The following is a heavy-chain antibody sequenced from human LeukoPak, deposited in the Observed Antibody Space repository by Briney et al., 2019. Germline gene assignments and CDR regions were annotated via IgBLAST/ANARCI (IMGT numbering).Heavy chain of an antibody. CDR3: ARDYGGTDIRGGNFDY. CDR1: GFTFNIYG. J-gene: IGHJ4*02. Sequence: PGGSLRLSCAASGFTFNIYGMHWIRQAPGKGLEWVAVIWHDGSNKYYADSVKGRFTISRDNSKNTLYLQMNSLRAEDTAVYYCARDYGGTDIRGGNFDYWGQGTLVTVFS. V-gene: IGHV3-33*01. CDR2: IWHDGSNK. D-gene: IGHD4-23*01.